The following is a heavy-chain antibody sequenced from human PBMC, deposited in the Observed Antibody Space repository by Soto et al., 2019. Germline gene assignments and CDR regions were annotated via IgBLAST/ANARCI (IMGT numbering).Heavy chain of an antibody. V-gene: IGHV4-30-4*01. CDR1: GGSVSNGDYY. Sequence: SETLSLTCTVSGGSVSNGDYYWSWIRQPPGKGLEWIGYIYYSGSTFYNPSLKSRVTISIDTSKNQFSLKLSSVTAADTAVYYCARSHITIFGVVIIPRYFDYWGQGTLVTVSS. D-gene: IGHD3-3*01. J-gene: IGHJ4*02. CDR2: IYYSGST. CDR3: ARSHITIFGVVIIPRYFDY.